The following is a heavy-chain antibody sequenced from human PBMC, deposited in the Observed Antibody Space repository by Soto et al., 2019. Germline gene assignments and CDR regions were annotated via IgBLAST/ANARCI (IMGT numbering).Heavy chain of an antibody. D-gene: IGHD3-10*01. V-gene: IGHV3-23*01. J-gene: IGHJ4*02. CDR1: GFPFSTYA. CDR3: AKDEYRFGELLSEY. CDR2: LSGSGNTK. Sequence: EVQLLESGGGLVQPGGSLRLSCAASGFPFSTYAMSWVRQAPGKGPEWVSSLSGSGNTKYYADSVKGRFTISRDNSKNTLYLQMNSLRAEDSAVYYCAKDEYRFGELLSEYWGQGTLVTVSS.